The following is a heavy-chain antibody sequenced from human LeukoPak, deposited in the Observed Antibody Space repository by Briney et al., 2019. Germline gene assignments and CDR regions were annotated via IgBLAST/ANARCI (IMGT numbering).Heavy chain of an antibody. CDR1: GYTFTSYY. V-gene: IGHV1-46*01. D-gene: IGHD3-22*01. J-gene: IGHJ6*03. CDR3: ARDRLDYYDSSGYYHSYYYYYMDV. CDR2: INPSGGST. Sequence: ASVKVSCKASGYTFTSYYMHWVRQAPGQGLEWMGIINPSGGSTSYAQKFQGRVTMTRDTSTSTVYMELSSLRSEDTAVYYCARDRLDYYDSSGYYHSYYYYYMDVWGKGTTVTISS.